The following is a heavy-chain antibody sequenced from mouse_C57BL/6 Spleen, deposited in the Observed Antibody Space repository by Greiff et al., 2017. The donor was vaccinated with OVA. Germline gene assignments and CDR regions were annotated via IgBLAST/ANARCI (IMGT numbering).Heavy chain of an antibody. Sequence: VQLQQSGPGLVQPSQSLSITCTVSGFSLTSYGVHWVRQSPGKGLEWLGVIWSAGSTDYNAAFISRLSISKDNSTSQVFVKMNSLQADDTAIYYCARDSSGAGDYWGQGTTLTVAS. CDR2: IWSAGST. CDR1: GFSLTSYG. CDR3: ARDSSGAGDY. D-gene: IGHD3-2*02. V-gene: IGHV2-2*01. J-gene: IGHJ2*01.